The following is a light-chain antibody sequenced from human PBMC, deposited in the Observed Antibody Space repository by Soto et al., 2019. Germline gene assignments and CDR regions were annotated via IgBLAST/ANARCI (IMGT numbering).Light chain of an antibody. J-gene: IGKJ3*01. CDR3: QQYNNWPFA. CDR2: DAS. Sequence: EIVMTQSPATLSVSPGERATLSCRASQSIGSTLAWYQQKPGQAPRLLIYDASTRATGIPVRFSGSGSGTEFTLTINRLQDEDFTVYYCQQYNNWPFAFGPGTKVDIK. CDR1: QSIGST. V-gene: IGKV3-15*01.